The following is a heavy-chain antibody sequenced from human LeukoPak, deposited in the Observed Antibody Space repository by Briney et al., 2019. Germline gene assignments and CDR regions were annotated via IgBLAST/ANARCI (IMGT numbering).Heavy chain of an antibody. V-gene: IGHV3-53*01. CDR3: ASLARDY. Sequence: GGSLILSCAVSRFIVSSTYMTWVRQAPGKGLEWVSVIHNDGSTYHADSVKGRFTISRDNSKNTLYLQMNSLRVEDTAAYYCASLARDYWGQGTLVTVSS. J-gene: IGHJ4*02. CDR1: RFIVSSTY. CDR2: IHNDGST. D-gene: IGHD3-3*02.